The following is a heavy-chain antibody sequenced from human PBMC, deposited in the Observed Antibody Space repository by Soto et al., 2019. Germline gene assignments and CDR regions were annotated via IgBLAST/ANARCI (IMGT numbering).Heavy chain of an antibody. CDR2: IHHSGTT. CDR3: ARAGDTMVRGVIIMNYYGMDV. V-gene: IGHV4-38-2*01. CDR1: GYSISSGYY. J-gene: IGHJ6*02. Sequence: SETLSLTCAVSGYSISSGYYWGWLRQSPGKGLEWIGNIHHSGTTYYNPSLKSRVTISIDRSKNQFSLKLSSVTAADTAVYYCARAGDTMVRGVIIMNYYGMDVWGQGTTVTVSS. D-gene: IGHD3-10*01.